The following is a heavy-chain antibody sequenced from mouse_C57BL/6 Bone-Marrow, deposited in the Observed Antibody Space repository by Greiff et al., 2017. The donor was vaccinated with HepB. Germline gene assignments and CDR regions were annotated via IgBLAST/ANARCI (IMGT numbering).Heavy chain of an antibody. CDR2: IDPSDSET. V-gene: IGHV1-52*01. Sequence: VQLQQPGAELVRPGSSVKLSCKASGYTFTSYWMHWVKQRPIQGLEWIGNIDPSDSETHYNQKFKDKATLTVDKSSSTAYMQLSSLTSEDSAVYYCARATMITRGYFDYWGQGTTLTVSS. CDR1: GYTFTSYW. CDR3: ARATMITRGYFDY. J-gene: IGHJ2*01. D-gene: IGHD2-4*01.